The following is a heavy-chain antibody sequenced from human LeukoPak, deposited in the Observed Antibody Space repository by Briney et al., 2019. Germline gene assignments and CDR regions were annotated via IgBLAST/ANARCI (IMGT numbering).Heavy chain of an antibody. CDR3: ARDLVSSSWLDY. J-gene: IGHJ4*02. D-gene: IGHD6-13*01. CDR2: IIPIFGTA. Sequence: SVKVSCKASGYTFTSYYMHWVRQAPGQGLEWMGGIIPIFGTANYAQKFQGRVTITADESTSTAYMELSSLRSEDTAVYYCARDLVSSSWLDYWGQGTLVTVSS. V-gene: IGHV1-69*13. CDR1: GYTFTSYY.